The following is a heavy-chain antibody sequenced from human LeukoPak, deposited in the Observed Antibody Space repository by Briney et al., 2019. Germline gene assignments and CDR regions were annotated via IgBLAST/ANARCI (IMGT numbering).Heavy chain of an antibody. D-gene: IGHD3-22*01. CDR3: ATDGNFYDSSGILDI. V-gene: IGHV4-4*07. CDR1: GGSISSYY. Sequence: SETLSLTCTVSGGSISSYYWSWIRQPAGKRLEWIGRIYTSGSTNYNPSLKSRVTMSVDTSKNQFSLKLSSVTAADTAVYYCATDGNFYDSSGILDIWGQGTMVTVSS. J-gene: IGHJ3*02. CDR2: IYTSGST.